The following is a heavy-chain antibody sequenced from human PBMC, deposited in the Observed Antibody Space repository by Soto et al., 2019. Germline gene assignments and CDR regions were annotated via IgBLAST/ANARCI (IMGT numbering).Heavy chain of an antibody. CDR2: IYYSGST. Sequence: SLTCTVSGGSISSGGYYWSWIRQHPGKGLEWIGYIYYSGSTYYNPSLKSRVTISVDTSKNQFSLKLSSVTAADTAVYYCASGVVLRYFDWFTFDYWGQGTLVTVSS. J-gene: IGHJ4*02. V-gene: IGHV4-31*03. D-gene: IGHD3-9*01. CDR3: ASGVVLRYFDWFTFDY. CDR1: GGSISSGGYY.